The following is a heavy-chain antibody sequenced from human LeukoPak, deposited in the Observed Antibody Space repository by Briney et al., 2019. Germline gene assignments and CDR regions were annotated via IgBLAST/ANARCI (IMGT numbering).Heavy chain of an antibody. V-gene: IGHV3-23*01. Sequence: GGSLRLSCAASRFTFRNYAMSWVRQAAGRGLEWLCIISGTADSKYYADSVKGRFTISRDNPRSTLYLEMNILRAEDTAVYYCAKADATIGGAFDTWGQGTMVIVSS. CDR2: ISGTADSK. CDR3: AKADATIGGAFDT. D-gene: IGHD3-16*01. J-gene: IGHJ3*02. CDR1: RFTFRNYA.